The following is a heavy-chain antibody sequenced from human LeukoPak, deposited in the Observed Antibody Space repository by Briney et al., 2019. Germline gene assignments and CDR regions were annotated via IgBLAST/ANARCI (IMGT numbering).Heavy chain of an antibody. CDR1: GGSISSYY. V-gene: IGHV3-7*01. CDR2: IKQDGSEK. D-gene: IGHD6-19*01. Sequence: ETLSLTCTVSGGSISSYYWSWVRQAPGKGLEWVANIKQDGSEKYHVDSVKGRFTISRDNAKNSLYLQMNSLRAEDTAVYYCARATGYSSGWYVDYWGQGTLVTVSS. CDR3: ARATGYSSGWYVDY. J-gene: IGHJ4*02.